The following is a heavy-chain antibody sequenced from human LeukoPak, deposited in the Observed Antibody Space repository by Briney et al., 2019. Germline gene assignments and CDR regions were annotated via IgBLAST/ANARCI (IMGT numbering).Heavy chain of an antibody. J-gene: IGHJ4*02. CDR2: IIPIFGTA. D-gene: IGHD7-27*01. CDR1: GGTFSSYA. V-gene: IGHV1-69*13. Sequence: GASVKVSSKASGGTFSSYAISWVRQAPGQGLEWMGGIIPIFGTANYAQKFQGRVTITADESTSTAYMELSSLRSEDTAVYYCARDGGRNWGSGGFDYWGQGTLVTVSS. CDR3: ARDGGRNWGSGGFDY.